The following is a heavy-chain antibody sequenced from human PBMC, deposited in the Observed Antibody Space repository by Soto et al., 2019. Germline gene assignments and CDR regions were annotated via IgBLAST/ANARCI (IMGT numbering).Heavy chain of an antibody. V-gene: IGHV2-26*01. Sequence: QVTLKESGPVLVKLTETLTLTCTVSGFSLSNARMGVSWIRQPPGKALEWLAHIFSNDEKSYSTSLKSRLTVSKDTSKSQVDLTMTNMDPVDTATYYCARVQMSGGRVNFDYWGQGTLVTVSS. D-gene: IGHD2-15*01. CDR3: ARVQMSGGRVNFDY. CDR2: IFSNDEK. CDR1: GFSLSNARMG. J-gene: IGHJ4*02.